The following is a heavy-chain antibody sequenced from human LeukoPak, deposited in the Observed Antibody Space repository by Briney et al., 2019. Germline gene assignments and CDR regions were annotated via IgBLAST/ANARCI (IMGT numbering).Heavy chain of an antibody. CDR3: AKDLYYYDSSGYLDY. V-gene: IGHV3-23*01. CDR1: GFTFSSYA. D-gene: IGHD3-22*01. CDR2: ISGSGGST. Sequence: GGSLGLSCAASGFTFSSYAMSWVRQAPGKGLEWVSAISGSGGSTYYADSVKGRFTISRDNSKNTLYLQMNSLRAEDTAVYYCAKDLYYYDSSGYLDYWGQGTLVTVSS. J-gene: IGHJ4*02.